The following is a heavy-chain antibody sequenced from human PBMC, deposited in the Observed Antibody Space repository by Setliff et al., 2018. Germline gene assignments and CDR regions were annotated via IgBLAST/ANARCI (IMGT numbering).Heavy chain of an antibody. CDR2: IYTSWST. D-gene: IGHD1-1*01. Sequence: SETLSLTCTVSGDSISSRRNYWGWFRQPAGKELEWIGQIYTSWSTNYNPSLKSRVTISQVTSKKHFSLTLTTMTVADTAVYFCARGVRTGHLDSWGQGTLVTVSS. CDR3: ARGVRTGHLDS. V-gene: IGHV4-61*09. CDR1: GDSISSRRNY. J-gene: IGHJ4*02.